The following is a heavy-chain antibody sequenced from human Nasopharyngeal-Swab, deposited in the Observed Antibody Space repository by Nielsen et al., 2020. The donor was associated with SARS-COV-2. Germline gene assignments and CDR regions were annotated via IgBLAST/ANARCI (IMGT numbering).Heavy chain of an antibody. J-gene: IGHJ2*01. Sequence: GSLRLSCTVSGGAVTSGDYYWSWIRQPPGKGLEWIGKINYGGTTMYNPSFESRVTMSIDASENQFSLTLHSVTTADAAVYYCATKLCGGGSCYANDWYFDLWGRGTLVTVSS. D-gene: IGHD2-15*01. V-gene: IGHV4-61*08. CDR3: ATKLCGGGSCYANDWYFDL. CDR2: INYGGTT. CDR1: GGAVTSGDYY.